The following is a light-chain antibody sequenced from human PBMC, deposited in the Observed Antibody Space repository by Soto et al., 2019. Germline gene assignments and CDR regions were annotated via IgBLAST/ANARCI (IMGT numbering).Light chain of an antibody. V-gene: IGKV1-5*01. J-gene: IGKJ1*01. CDR1: QSIRSW. CDR2: DAS. CDR3: QHYNSYSWK. Sequence: DIQMTQSPSTLSASVGDRVTITCRARQSIRSWLAWYQQKPGKAPKLLIYDASSLESGVPSRFSGSGSGTEFTLTISSLQPDYFATVYGQHYNSYSWKVGQGTKVESK.